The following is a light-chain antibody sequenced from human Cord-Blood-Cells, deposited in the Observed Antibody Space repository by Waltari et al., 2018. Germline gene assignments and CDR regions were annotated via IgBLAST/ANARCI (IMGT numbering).Light chain of an antibody. J-gene: IGLJ1*01. CDR2: VGTGGIVG. CDR1: SGYSNKK. V-gene: IGLV9-49*01. Sequence: QPVLTQPPSASASLGASVTPTSTLSSGYSNKKVDWYHQRPGKGPRFVMRVGTGGIVGSKGDGIPDRFSVLGSGLNRYLTIKNIQEEDESDYHCGADHGSGSNFVYVFGTGTKVTVL. CDR3: GADHGSGSNFVYV.